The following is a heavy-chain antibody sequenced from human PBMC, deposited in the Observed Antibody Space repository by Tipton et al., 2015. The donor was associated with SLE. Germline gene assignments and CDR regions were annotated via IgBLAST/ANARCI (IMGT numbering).Heavy chain of an antibody. D-gene: IGHD2-21*01. J-gene: IGHJ3*02. CDR1: GGSFRGYY. CDR2: INQSGGT. Sequence: GLVKPSETLSLTCAVYGGSFRGYYWSWSRQPPGKGLEWIGEINQSGGTTYNPSLKSRVLLSVDTSKNQFSLRLSSVTAADTAVYYCARPGEAYSWDAFDIWGQGTMVTVSS. CDR3: ARPGEAYSWDAFDI. V-gene: IGHV4-34*01.